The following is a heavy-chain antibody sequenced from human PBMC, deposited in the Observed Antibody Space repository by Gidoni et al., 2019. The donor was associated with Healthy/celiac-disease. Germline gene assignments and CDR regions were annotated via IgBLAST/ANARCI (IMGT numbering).Heavy chain of an antibody. CDR1: GGTFSSYA. V-gene: IGHV1-69*04. CDR3: ARSPYYYDSSGYYDY. CDR2: IIPILGIA. D-gene: IGHD3-22*01. J-gene: IGHJ4*02. Sequence: QLVQSGAEVKKPGSSVKVSCKASGGTFSSYAISWVRQAPGQGLEWMGRIIPILGIANYAQKCQGRVTITADKSTSTAYMELSSLRSEDTAVYYCARSPYYYDSSGYYDYWGQGTLVTVSS.